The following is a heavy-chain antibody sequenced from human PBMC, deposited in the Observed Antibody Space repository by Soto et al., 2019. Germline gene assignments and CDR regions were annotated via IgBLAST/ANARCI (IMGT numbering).Heavy chain of an antibody. Sequence: EVQLVESGGGLIQSGGSLRLSCAASGFNVSTPYMAWVRQAPGKGLEWVSIIYSGGTTYYADSVKGRFTISRDNSKNTLYLKMNSLRVDDTAVYYCARDRSGDSSGYYGWDWGQGTLVPVSS. CDR1: GFNVSTPY. D-gene: IGHD3-22*01. CDR3: ARDRSGDSSGYYGWD. V-gene: IGHV3-53*01. CDR2: IYSGGTT. J-gene: IGHJ4*02.